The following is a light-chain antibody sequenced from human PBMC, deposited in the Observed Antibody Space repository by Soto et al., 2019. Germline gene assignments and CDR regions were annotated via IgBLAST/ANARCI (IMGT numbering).Light chain of an antibody. Sequence: QAPLTQPASVSGSPGQSITISCTGTISDVGGYNYVSWYQQHPGKAPKLMIYEVSNRPSGVSNRFSGSKSGNTASLAISGLQAEDEADYYRRSYTSSSNYVFGTGTKVTVL. CDR3: RSYTSSSNYV. CDR1: ISDVGGYNY. V-gene: IGLV2-14*01. J-gene: IGLJ1*01. CDR2: EVS.